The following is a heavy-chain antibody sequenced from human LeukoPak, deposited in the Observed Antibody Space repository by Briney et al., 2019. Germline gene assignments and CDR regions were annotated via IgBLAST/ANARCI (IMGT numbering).Heavy chain of an antibody. CDR3: AKSSNCGGAYFDY. J-gene: IGHJ4*02. CDR1: GFTFSSFD. V-gene: IGHV3-30*18. D-gene: IGHD7-27*01. CDR2: ISSDGSNK. Sequence: PGGSLRLSCAASGFTFSSFDMHWVRQAPGKGLEWVALISSDGSNKYYADSVKGRFTISRDNSRDTLYLQMNSLRVEDTAVYYCAKSSNCGGAYFDYWGQGTLVTVSS.